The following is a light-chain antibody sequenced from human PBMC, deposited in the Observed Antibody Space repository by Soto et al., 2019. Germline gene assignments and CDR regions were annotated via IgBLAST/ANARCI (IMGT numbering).Light chain of an antibody. CDR1: QSITSF. Sequence: IQMTQSPSSLSASVGDRVTITCRASQSITSFLNWYQQKPGKAPNLLISAASTLQSGVPSRFSGYGSGTDFTLTISNLQPEDVATYFCQQSDSTPWTFGPGSKVEI. J-gene: IGKJ1*01. V-gene: IGKV1-39*01. CDR3: QQSDSTPWT. CDR2: AAS.